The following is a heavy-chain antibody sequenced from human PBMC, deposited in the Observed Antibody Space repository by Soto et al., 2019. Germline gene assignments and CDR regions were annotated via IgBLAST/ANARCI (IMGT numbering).Heavy chain of an antibody. CDR2: ISGSGGST. D-gene: IGHD3-9*01. J-gene: IGHJ6*02. Sequence: GGSLRLSCAASGFTFSSYAMSWVRQAPGKGLEWVSAISGSGGSTYYADSVKGRFTISRDNSKNTLYLQMNSLRAEDTAVYYCAKGGEWYYDFLTDPWGQGTTVTVSS. V-gene: IGHV3-23*01. CDR3: AKGGEWYYDFLTDP. CDR1: GFTFSSYA.